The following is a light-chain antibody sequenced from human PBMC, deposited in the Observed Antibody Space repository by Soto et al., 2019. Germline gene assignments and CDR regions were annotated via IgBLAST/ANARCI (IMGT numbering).Light chain of an antibody. CDR2: GAS. J-gene: IGKJ4*01. V-gene: IGKV3-20*01. CDR3: QQYGSSLLT. CDR1: QSVSSSY. Sequence: EIVLTQSPGTLSLSPGERATLSCRASQSVSSSYLAWYQQKPGQAPRLLIYGASSRATGTPDRFSGSGSGTDFTLTISRLEPEDLAVYYCQQYGSSLLTFGGGTKVEIK.